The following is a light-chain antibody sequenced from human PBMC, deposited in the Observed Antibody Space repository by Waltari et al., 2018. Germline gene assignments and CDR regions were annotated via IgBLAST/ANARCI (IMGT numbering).Light chain of an antibody. CDR3: PSYAATNTFL. CDR1: NSDIGAYTY. V-gene: IGLV2-11*01. Sequence: QAALTQPPSVSGSPGQSVTISCAGTNSDIGAYTYVSWYQQHPGKAPKLIIFDVNTRPSGVSDRFSGSKSGNTASLTISGLQTTDEADYYCPSYAATNTFLFGGGTRLTVL. J-gene: IGLJ7*01. CDR2: DVN.